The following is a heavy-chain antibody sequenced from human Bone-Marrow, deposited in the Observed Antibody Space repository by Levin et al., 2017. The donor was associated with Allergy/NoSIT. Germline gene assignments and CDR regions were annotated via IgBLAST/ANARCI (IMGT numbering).Heavy chain of an antibody. D-gene: IGHD1-26*01. Sequence: MTSETLSLTCTVSDDSISTRHSYWGWIRQPPGKGLEWIASVDSTGITYHNPSLRSRVTISADTSKNHFSLDLRSVTAADTAVYYCARHTYSWNWAFDIWGQGTMVTVSS. J-gene: IGHJ3*02. CDR3: ARHTYSWNWAFDI. V-gene: IGHV4-39*01. CDR2: VDSTGIT. CDR1: DDSISTRHSY.